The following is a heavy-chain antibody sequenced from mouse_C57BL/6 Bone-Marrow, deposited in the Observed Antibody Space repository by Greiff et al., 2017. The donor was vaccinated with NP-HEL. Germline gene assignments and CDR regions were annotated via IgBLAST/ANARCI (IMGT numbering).Heavy chain of an antibody. CDR3: TRRGSSYVDFDY. D-gene: IGHD1-1*01. V-gene: IGHV1-15*01. CDR2: IDPETGGT. CDR1: GYTFTDYE. Sequence: QVQLKQSGAELVRPGASVTLSCKASGYTFTDYEMHWVKQTPVHGLEWIGAIDPETGGTAYNQKFKGKAILTADKSSSTAYMELRSLTSEDSAVYYCTRRGSSYVDFDYWGQGTTLTVSS. J-gene: IGHJ2*01.